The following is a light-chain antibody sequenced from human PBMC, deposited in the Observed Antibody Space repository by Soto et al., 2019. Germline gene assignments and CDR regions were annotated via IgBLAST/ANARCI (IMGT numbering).Light chain of an antibody. J-gene: IGKJ3*01. CDR3: QHYDSWPFT. V-gene: IGKV3-15*01. CDR2: GAS. Sequence: EIVMTQSPATLSVSPGERATLSCGASQSVSSDLAWYQQKPGQAPRPLIYGASTRATVIPSSFSGSGSGTEFTPTISTLQSEYSANYYCQHYDSWPFTFGPGPKVHFK. CDR1: QSVSSD.